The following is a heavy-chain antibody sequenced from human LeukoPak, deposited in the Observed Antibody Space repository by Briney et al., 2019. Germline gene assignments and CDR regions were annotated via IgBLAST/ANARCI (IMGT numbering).Heavy chain of an antibody. D-gene: IGHD2-15*01. J-gene: IGHJ4*02. CDR2: ITESGDIT. Sequence: GASLRLSCAASGFTFRSYARCWVRQAPGKGPEWVSGITESGDITYYADSVQGRFIISRDNSKNTLSLQMNSLRVEDTATYYCAKYCSGVTCSGYWGQGTVVTVSS. V-gene: IGHV3-23*01. CDR3: AKYCSGVTCSGY. CDR1: GFTFRSYA.